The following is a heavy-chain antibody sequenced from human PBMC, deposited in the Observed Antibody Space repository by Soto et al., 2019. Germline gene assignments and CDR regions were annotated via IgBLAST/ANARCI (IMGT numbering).Heavy chain of an antibody. D-gene: IGHD2-15*01. CDR2: IYSGGST. V-gene: IGHV3-66*01. CDR3: ATQKKVVASPGAFDI. J-gene: IGHJ3*02. CDR1: EFTIGRNC. Sequence: FMRLPWTVSEFTIGRNCVSWVSQAEGKGLDWVSVIYSGGSTYYADSVKGRFTISRDNAKNTLYLQMNSLRAEDTAVYYCATQKKVVASPGAFDIWGQGTMVTVSS.